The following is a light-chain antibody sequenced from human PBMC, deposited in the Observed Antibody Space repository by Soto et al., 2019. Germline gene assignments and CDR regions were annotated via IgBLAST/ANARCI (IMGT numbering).Light chain of an antibody. V-gene: IGKV1-39*01. J-gene: IGKJ4*01. Sequence: DNRMTQSPSSLSASVGDRVTITCRTSQTISNFLNWYQQKPGKAPKLLISAASTLQSGVPSRFSGSGSGTYFTLTISSLEPEDFAVYYCQQRSNWPPLTFGGGTKVEIK. CDR3: QQRSNWPPLT. CDR2: AAS. CDR1: QTISNF.